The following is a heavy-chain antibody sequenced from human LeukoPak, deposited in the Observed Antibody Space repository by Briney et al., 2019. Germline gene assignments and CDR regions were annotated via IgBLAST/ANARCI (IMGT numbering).Heavy chain of an antibody. J-gene: IGHJ4*02. Sequence: GGSLRLSCAASGFTFSNYAMRWVRQAPGKGLEWVSGISGSGDSTYYADSVKGRFTISRDNSKNTLYLQMNSLRAEDTAVYYCARGGMITFGGVIVRYWGQGTLVTVSS. CDR2: ISGSGDST. D-gene: IGHD3-16*02. CDR3: ARGGMITFGGVIVRY. CDR1: GFTFSNYA. V-gene: IGHV3-23*01.